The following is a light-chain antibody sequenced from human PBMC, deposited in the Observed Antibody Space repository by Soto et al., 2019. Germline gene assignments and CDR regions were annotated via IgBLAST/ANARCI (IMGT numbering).Light chain of an antibody. J-gene: IGKJ1*01. Sequence: DIQMTQSPSTLSASVGDRVIITCRASQSISSWLAWYQQKPGKAPDLLIYRASTLKTGNPSRFSGSGSGTEFTLTISNLQHDDFATYYCQQYDRASGTFGPGTKVEIK. CDR2: RAS. V-gene: IGKV1-5*03. CDR3: QQYDRASGT. CDR1: QSISSW.